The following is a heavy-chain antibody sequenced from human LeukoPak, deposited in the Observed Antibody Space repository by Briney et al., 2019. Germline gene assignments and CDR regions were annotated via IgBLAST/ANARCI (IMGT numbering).Heavy chain of an antibody. CDR3: AKGLYYFDF. CDR1: GFTFNNYG. V-gene: IGHV3-33*06. CDR2: IWYDGSLK. Sequence: GRSLRLSCSASGFTFNNYGMHWVRQAPGKGLEWVALIWYDGSLKYYADSVKGRFTFSRDNSKNTLYLQMTSLRAEDTAVYYCAKGLYYFDFWGQGTLVTVSP. J-gene: IGHJ4*02.